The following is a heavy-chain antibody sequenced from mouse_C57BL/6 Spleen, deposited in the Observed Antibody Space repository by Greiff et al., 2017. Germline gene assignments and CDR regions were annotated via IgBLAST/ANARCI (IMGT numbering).Heavy chain of an antibody. Sequence: EVMLVESEGGLVQPGSSLKLSCTASGFTFSDYYMAWVRQVPEKGLEWVANIYYDGSSTYYLDSLKSRFIISRDNAKNILYLQMSSLKSEDTATYYCARDSNNLWYFDVWGTGTTVTVSS. V-gene: IGHV5-16*01. CDR3: ARDSNNLWYFDV. D-gene: IGHD2-5*01. J-gene: IGHJ1*03. CDR2: IYYDGSST. CDR1: GFTFSDYY.